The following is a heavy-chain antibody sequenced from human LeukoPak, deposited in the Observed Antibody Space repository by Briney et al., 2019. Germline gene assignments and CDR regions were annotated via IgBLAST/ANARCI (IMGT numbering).Heavy chain of an antibody. V-gene: IGHV3-23*01. CDR3: AKASGGWDDFDS. J-gene: IGHJ4*02. CDR1: GFSFNRYA. CDR2: ASSRGGVT. Sequence: GGSLRLSCAASGFSFNRYAMSWVRQAPGKGVEWVSSASSRGGVTYYADSGKGGFTISRENSKNTLYLQMTSLRAEDTAVYYCAKASGGWDDFDSWGQGTLVTVSS. D-gene: IGHD6-19*01.